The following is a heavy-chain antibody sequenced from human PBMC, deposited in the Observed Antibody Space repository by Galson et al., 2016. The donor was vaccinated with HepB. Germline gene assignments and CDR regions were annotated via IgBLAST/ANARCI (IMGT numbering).Heavy chain of an antibody. CDR1: GGSMRSYY. D-gene: IGHD3-16*01. Sequence: SETLSLTCTVSGGSMRSYYWSWIRQPPGKKLEWIGYVSYGGSTKYSPSLESRVTISVDKSKNQFSLKLISVTAADSAVYYCARNEGDGDYFEYWGQGILVAVSS. CDR3: ARNEGDGDYFEY. J-gene: IGHJ4*02. CDR2: VSYGGST. V-gene: IGHV4-59*01.